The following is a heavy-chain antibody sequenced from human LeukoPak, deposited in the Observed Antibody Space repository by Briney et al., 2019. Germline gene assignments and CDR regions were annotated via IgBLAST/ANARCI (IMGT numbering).Heavy chain of an antibody. CDR2: IIPIFGTA. CDR1: GSTFSSYA. J-gene: IGHJ4*02. V-gene: IGHV1-69*13. CDR3: ARDRLLYDSSGSLYFDY. Sequence: ASVMVSCKASGSTFSSYAISWVRQAPGQGLEWMGGIIPIFGTANYAQKFQGRVTITADESTSTAYMELSSLRSEDTAVYYCARDRLLYDSSGSLYFDYWGQGTLVTVSS. D-gene: IGHD3-22*01.